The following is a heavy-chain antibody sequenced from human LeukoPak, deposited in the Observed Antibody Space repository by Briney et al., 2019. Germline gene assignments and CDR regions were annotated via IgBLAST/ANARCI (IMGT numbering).Heavy chain of an antibody. CDR1: GFTFSDYY. V-gene: IGHV3-11*06. CDR3: ARTGTSNYYFDY. Sequence: GGSLRLSCAASGFTFSDYYMSWIRQAPGKGLEWVSYISSSSSYTNYADSVKGRFTMSRDNAKNSLYLQMNSLRAEDMAVYYCARTGTSNYYFDYWGQGTLVTVPS. CDR2: ISSSSSYT. D-gene: IGHD1-1*01. J-gene: IGHJ4*02.